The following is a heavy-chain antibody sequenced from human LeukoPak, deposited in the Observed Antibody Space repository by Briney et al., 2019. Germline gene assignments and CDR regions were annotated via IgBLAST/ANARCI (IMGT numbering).Heavy chain of an antibody. CDR1: GFTFSSYA. CDR3: AKDGRGWAAAIIGRRVVVTAIPPDY. D-gene: IGHD2-21*02. Sequence: GGSLRLSCAASGFTFSSYAMSWVRQAPGKGLEWVSAISGSGGSTYYADSVKGRFSISRDNSKNTLYLQTNSLRAEDTAVYYCAKDGRGWAAAIIGRRVVVTAIPPDYWGQGTLVTVSS. CDR2: ISGSGGST. V-gene: IGHV3-23*01. J-gene: IGHJ4*02.